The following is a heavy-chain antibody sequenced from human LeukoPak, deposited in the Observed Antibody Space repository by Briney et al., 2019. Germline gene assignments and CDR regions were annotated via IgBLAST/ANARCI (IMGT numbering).Heavy chain of an antibody. Sequence: PSETLSLTCAVSGVSFDDYYWSWVRQTPGKGLEWIGEINHSGYTNDNPSLKSRVTLSTDTSRKQFSLNLRSVTVADAGIYFCTRMTRGHDYWGQGTQVTVSS. CDR2: INHSGYT. CDR1: GVSFDDYY. D-gene: IGHD4-11*01. J-gene: IGHJ4*02. V-gene: IGHV4-34*01. CDR3: TRMTRGHDY.